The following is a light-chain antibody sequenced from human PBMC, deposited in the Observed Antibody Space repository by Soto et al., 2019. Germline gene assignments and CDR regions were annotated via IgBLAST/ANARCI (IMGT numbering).Light chain of an antibody. V-gene: IGKV1-39*01. CDR3: QHSYSTPGT. CDR1: QSISSY. CDR2: AAS. J-gene: IGKJ2*01. Sequence: DIQMTQSPSSLSASVGDRVTITCRASQSISSYLNWYQQKPGKAPKLLIYAASSLQSGVPSRFSGSGSRTDFTLTISSLQPEDFATYYCQHSYSTPGTFGQGTKLEIK.